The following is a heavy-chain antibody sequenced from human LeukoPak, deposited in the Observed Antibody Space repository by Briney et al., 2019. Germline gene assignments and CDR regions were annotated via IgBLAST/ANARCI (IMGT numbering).Heavy chain of an antibody. CDR2: MNPNSGNT. J-gene: IGHJ5*02. CDR3: ARGLLSFMRSDYSNYWDNWFDP. V-gene: IGHV1-8*03. D-gene: IGHD4-11*01. CDR1: GYTFTIYD. Sequence: GPSVKVSCKASGYTFTIYDINWVRQATGQGLEWMGWMNPNSGNTGYAQRFQGGVTFTRNTSISTAYMELSSLRSEDTAVYYCARGLLSFMRSDYSNYWDNWFDPWGQGTLVTVSS.